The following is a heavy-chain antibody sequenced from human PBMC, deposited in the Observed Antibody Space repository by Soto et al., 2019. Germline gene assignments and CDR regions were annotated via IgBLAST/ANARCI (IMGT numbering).Heavy chain of an antibody. CDR1: GGSISSSSYY. D-gene: IGHD3-9*01. Sequence: QLQLQESGPGLVKPSETLSLTCTVSGGSISSSSYYWGWIRQPPGKGLEWIGSIYYSGSTYYNPSLKSRVTISADTSKNQFSLKLTSVTAADTAVYYCARHSLVTPWDYWGQGTLVTVSS. V-gene: IGHV4-39*01. CDR3: ARHSLVTPWDY. J-gene: IGHJ4*02. CDR2: IYYSGST.